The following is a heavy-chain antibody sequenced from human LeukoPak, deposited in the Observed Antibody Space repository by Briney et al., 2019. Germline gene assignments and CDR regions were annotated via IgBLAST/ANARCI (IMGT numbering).Heavy chain of an antibody. Sequence: GGSLRLSCAASGFTFTTYNMNWVRQAPGKGLEWVSYISSSGTYIYYADSVKGRFTISRDNAKNSLFLQMSSLRAEDTAVYYCARVLNYGSSGFSPWGQGTLVTVSS. CDR2: ISSSGTYI. V-gene: IGHV3-21*01. CDR1: GFTFTTYN. D-gene: IGHD3-22*01. J-gene: IGHJ5*02. CDR3: ARVLNYGSSGFSP.